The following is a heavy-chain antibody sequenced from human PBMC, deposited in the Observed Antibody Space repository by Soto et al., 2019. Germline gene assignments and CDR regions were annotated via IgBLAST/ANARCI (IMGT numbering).Heavy chain of an antibody. CDR2: IYYSGNT. V-gene: IGHV4-31*03. CDR1: GGSIRSGGYY. Sequence: QVQLQESGPGLVKPSQTLSLTCTVSGGSIRSGGYYWSWIRQHPGKGLEWIGYIYYSGNTYYSPSLKSRVTISLDTSKNQFSLKLSSVTAADTAVYYCTIDSGWGWYYYFDYWGQGTLVAVSS. CDR3: TIDSGWGWYYYFDY. D-gene: IGHD2-15*01. J-gene: IGHJ4*02.